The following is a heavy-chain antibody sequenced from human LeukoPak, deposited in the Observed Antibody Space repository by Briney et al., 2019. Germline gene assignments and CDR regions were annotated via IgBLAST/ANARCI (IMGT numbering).Heavy chain of an antibody. CDR3: AGHDAVYDYYGMDV. CDR1: GGSISSSSYY. V-gene: IGHV4-39*01. J-gene: IGHJ6*02. CDR2: IYYSGST. Sequence: SETLSLTCTVSGGSISSSSYYWGWIRQPPGKGLEWIGSIYYSGSTYYNPSLKSRVTISVDTSKNQFSLKLSSVTAADTAVYYCAGHDAVYDYYGMDVWGQGTTVTVSS.